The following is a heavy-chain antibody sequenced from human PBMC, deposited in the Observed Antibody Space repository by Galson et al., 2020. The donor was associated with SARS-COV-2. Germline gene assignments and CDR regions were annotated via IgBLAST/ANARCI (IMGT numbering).Heavy chain of an antibody. CDR2: IYPGDSDT. J-gene: IGHJ5*02. CDR1: GYRFASYW. Sequence: GESLKISCKGSGYRFASYWIAWVRQVPGKGLEWIGIIYPGDSDTRYSPSFQGQVTISVDKSISTAYLQWSSLKASDTAMYYCARPRGYFDSSGYYAGDRFDPWGQGSLVTVSS. CDR3: ARPRGYFDSSGYYAGDRFDP. V-gene: IGHV5-51*01. D-gene: IGHD3-22*01.